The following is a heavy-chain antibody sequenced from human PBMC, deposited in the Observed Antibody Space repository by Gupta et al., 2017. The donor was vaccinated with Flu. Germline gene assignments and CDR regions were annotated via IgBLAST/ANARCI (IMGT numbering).Heavy chain of an antibody. CDR2: MSHSGST. J-gene: IGHJ4*02. D-gene: IGHD6-25*01. Sequence: SISSGCFWGGWSRQPPGKGLEWIGSMSHSGSTNYNPSLKSQVSIAADTSKNQFSLRLRTVTAADTAVYYWAGDTGGCPADYWGQGTLVTVSS. CDR3: AGDTGGCPADY. V-gene: IGHV4-39*02. CDR1: SISSGCFW.